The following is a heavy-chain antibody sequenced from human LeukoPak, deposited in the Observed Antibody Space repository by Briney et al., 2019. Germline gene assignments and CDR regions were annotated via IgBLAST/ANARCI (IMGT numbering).Heavy chain of an antibody. Sequence: PSETLSLTCTVSGGSISSSSYYWGWIRQPPGKGLEWIGSIYYSGSTYYNPSLKSRVTISVDTSKNQFSLKLSSVTAADTAVYYCARGQHPRHNIAAAGHLYWGQGTLVTVSS. CDR2: IYYSGST. CDR1: GGSISSSSYY. J-gene: IGHJ4*02. D-gene: IGHD6-13*01. CDR3: ARGQHPRHNIAAAGHLY. V-gene: IGHV4-39*07.